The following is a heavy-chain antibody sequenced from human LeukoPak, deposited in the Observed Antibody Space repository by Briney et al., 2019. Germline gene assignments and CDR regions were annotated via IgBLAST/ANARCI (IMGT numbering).Heavy chain of an antibody. J-gene: IGHJ6*03. Sequence: SQTLSLTCTVSGGSISSGDYYWSWIRQPPWKGLEWIGYIYYSGSTYYNPSLKRRLTISVDTSKNQFSLKLSSVTAADTAVYYCARDVRGYCSGGSCYHYYYYYMDVWGKGTTVTVSS. D-gene: IGHD2-15*01. CDR2: IYYSGST. CDR1: GGSISSGDYY. V-gene: IGHV4-30-4*08. CDR3: ARDVRGYCSGGSCYHYYYYYMDV.